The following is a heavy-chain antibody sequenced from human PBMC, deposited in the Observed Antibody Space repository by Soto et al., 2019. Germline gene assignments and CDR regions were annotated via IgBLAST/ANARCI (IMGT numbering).Heavy chain of an antibody. CDR2: INAGNGNT. Sequence: GASLKVSCKASGYTFTNYVMHWVRQAPGQRLEWMGWINAGNGNTKYSQKFQGRVTITRNTSASTAYMELSSLGSEDTAVYYCARGLSGSYFGRTAFDLWGPGTMVTVSS. V-gene: IGHV1-3*01. J-gene: IGHJ3*01. CDR1: GYTFTNYV. CDR3: ARGLSGSYFGRTAFDL. D-gene: IGHD1-26*01.